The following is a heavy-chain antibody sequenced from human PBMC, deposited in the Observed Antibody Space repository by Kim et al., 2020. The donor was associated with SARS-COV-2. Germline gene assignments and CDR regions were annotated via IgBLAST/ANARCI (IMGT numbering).Heavy chain of an antibody. D-gene: IGHD2-21*01. V-gene: IGHV1-3*01. CDR3: ARVRCGGDCYVFDY. CDR2: INAGNGNT. Sequence: ASVKVSCKASGYTFTTYVMHWVRQAPGQRLEWMGWINAGNGNTKYSQNFQDRVTITRDTSASTAYMELSSLRSEDTAVYYCARVRCGGDCYVFDYWGQGTLVTVSS. J-gene: IGHJ4*02. CDR1: GYTFTTYV.